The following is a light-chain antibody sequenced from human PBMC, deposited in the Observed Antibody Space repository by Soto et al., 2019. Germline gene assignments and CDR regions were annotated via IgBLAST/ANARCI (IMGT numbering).Light chain of an antibody. V-gene: IGLV2-14*01. CDR2: DVT. CDR3: GSYRGTTAV. CDR1: SNDVGGYNY. Sequence: QSALTQPASVSGSPGQSITISCTGSSNDVGGYNYVSWYQQHPGKAPKLMIYDVTNRPSGVSHRFSGSTSGNTASLTISGLQAEDEADSCSGSYRGTTAVFGTGTKLTVL. J-gene: IGLJ1*01.